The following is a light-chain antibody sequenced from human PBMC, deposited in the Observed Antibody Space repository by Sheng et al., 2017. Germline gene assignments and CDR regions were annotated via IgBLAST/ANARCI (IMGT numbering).Light chain of an antibody. CDR1: QSVFYSPNNKNY. CDR2: WAS. CDR3: QQYYSTPLT. V-gene: IGKV4-1*01. Sequence: DIVMTQSPDSLAVSLGERATINCKSSQSVFYSPNNKNYLAWYQQKPGQPPELLIYWASTRESGVPDRFSGSGSGTDFTLTISSLQAEDVAVYYCQQYYSTPLTFGGGTKVEIK. J-gene: IGKJ4*01.